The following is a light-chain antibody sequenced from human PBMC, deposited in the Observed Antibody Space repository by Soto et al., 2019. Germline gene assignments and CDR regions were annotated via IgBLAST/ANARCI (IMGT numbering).Light chain of an antibody. CDR3: AAWDDSLNGPV. Sequence: QSVLTQPPSVSAAPSQRVTISCSGSSSNIGNNAVNWYQQVPGKAPKLLIHYDDRVASGVSDRFSGSKSGTSASLAISGRQSEDEADYYCAAWDDSLNGPVFGGGTKLTVL. CDR2: YDD. J-gene: IGLJ3*02. V-gene: IGLV1-36*01. CDR1: SSNIGNNA.